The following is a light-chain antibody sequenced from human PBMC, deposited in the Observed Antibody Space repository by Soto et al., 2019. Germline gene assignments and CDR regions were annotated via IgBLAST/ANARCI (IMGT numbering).Light chain of an antibody. J-gene: IGKJ5*01. CDR2: AAS. V-gene: IGKV1-9*01. CDR1: QVISSY. Sequence: DIQLTQSPSFLSASVGDRVTITCRASQVISSYLAWYQQKPGKAPKLLIYAASTLQSGVPSRFSGSGSGTEFTLTISSLQPEDFATYYCQQLNSYPRSTFGQGTRLEIK. CDR3: QQLNSYPRST.